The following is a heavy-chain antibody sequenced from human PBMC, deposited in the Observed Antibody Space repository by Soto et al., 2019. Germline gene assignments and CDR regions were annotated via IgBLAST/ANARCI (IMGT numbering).Heavy chain of an antibody. D-gene: IGHD3-22*01. CDR3: AHRPYDSSGYYQYYFDY. CDR2: IIGSGGST. J-gene: IGHJ4*02. Sequence: PGGSLSLSCAASGFTFISYAMSWVRQAPGKGLEWVSAIIGSGGSTYYADSVKGRFTISRDNSKNTLYLQMNSLRAEDTAVYYCAHRPYDSSGYYQYYFDYWGQGTLVTVSS. V-gene: IGHV3-23*01. CDR1: GFTFISYA.